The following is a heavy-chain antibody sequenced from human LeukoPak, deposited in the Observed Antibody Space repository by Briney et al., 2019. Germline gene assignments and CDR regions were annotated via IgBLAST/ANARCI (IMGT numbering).Heavy chain of an antibody. CDR3: AREHSHSNWFFDL. J-gene: IGHJ2*01. V-gene: IGHV3-30*03. D-gene: IGHD4-11*01. CDR2: VAKDGGHK. Sequence: PGGSLRLSCAASGFTVSSNYMSWVRQAPGKGLEWVAVVAKDGGHKVYSDSVKGRLSISRDNSKNTAFLQMDSLRAEDAAVYFCAREHSHSNWFFDLWGPGTPVTVSS. CDR1: GFTVSSNY.